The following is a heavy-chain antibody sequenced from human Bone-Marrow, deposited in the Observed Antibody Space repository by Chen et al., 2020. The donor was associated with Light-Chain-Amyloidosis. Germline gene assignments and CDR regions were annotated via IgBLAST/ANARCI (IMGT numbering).Heavy chain of an antibody. CDR1: GGSFSGYY. J-gene: IGHJ6*03. CDR2: INHSGST. Sequence: QVQLQQWGAGLLKPSETLSLTCAVYGGSFSGYYWSWIRQPPGKGLEWIGEINHSGSTNYNPSLKSRVTISVDTSKNQFSLKLSSVTAADTAVYYCARGRNPLPAAYYNYMDVWGKGTTVTVSS. CDR3: ARGRNPLPAAYYNYMDV. V-gene: IGHV4-34*01. D-gene: IGHD2-15*01.